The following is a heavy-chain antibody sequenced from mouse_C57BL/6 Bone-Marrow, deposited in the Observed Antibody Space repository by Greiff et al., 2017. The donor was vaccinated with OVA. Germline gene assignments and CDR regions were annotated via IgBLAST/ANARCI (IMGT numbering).Heavy chain of an antibody. J-gene: IGHJ1*03. Sequence: VQRVESGPGLVQPSQSLSITCTVSGFSLTSYGVHWVRQSPGKGLEWLGVIWSGGSTDYNAAFISRLSISKDNSKSQVFFKMNSLQADDTAIYYCYSNYWYFDVWGTGTTVTVSS. CDR1: GFSLTSYG. CDR2: IWSGGST. D-gene: IGHD2-5*01. CDR3: YSNYWYFDV. V-gene: IGHV2-2*01.